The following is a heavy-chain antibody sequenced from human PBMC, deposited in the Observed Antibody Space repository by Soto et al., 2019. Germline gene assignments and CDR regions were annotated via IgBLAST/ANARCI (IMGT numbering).Heavy chain of an antibody. V-gene: IGHV3-23*01. CDR3: ANSGDYGSGSYYPFDY. Sequence: GGSLRLSCAASGFTFSSYAMSWVRQAPGKGLEWVSAISGSGGSTYYADSVKGRFTISRDNSKNTLYLQMNSLRAEDTAVYYCANSGDYGSGSYYPFDYWGQGTLVTVSS. CDR2: ISGSGGST. D-gene: IGHD3-10*01. J-gene: IGHJ4*02. CDR1: GFTFSSYA.